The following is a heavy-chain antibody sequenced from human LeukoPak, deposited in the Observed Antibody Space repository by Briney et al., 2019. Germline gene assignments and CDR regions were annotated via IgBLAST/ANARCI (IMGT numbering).Heavy chain of an antibody. D-gene: IGHD6-19*01. CDR3: ARGGGGWYWYVMGNWFDP. CDR2: ISAYNGNT. Sequence: GASVKVSCKASGYTFTSYGISWVRRAPGQGLEWMGWISAYNGNTNYAQKLQGRVTMTTDTSTSTAYMELRSLRSDDTAVYYCARGGGGWYWYVMGNWFDPWGQGTLVTVSS. J-gene: IGHJ5*02. V-gene: IGHV1-18*01. CDR1: GYTFTSYG.